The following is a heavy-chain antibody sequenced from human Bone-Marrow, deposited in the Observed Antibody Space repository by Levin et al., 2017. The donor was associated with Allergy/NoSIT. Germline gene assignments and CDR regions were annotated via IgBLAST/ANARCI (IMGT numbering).Heavy chain of an antibody. CDR3: ARDVLSVLTA. V-gene: IGHV3-48*02. J-gene: IGHJ4*02. Sequence: AGESLKISCVGSGFTFSSYSMNWVRQAPGKGLEWISYISGSGDLIYDADSARGRFTISRDDAKNSVYLQMDNLRDDDTAVYYCARDVLSVLTAWGQGTLVTVSS. CDR2: ISGSGDLI. D-gene: IGHD3-9*01. CDR1: GFTFSSYS.